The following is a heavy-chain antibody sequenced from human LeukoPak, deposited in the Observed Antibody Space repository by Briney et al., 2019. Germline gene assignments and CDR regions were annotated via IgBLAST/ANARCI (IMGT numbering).Heavy chain of an antibody. D-gene: IGHD2-2*01. Sequence: GGSLRLSCAASGFTFSSYSMNWVRQAPGKGLEWVSSISSSSSYIYYADSVKGRFTISRDNAKNSLYLQMNSLRAEDTAVYYCARDRICSSTSCYLFDYWGQGTLVTVSS. CDR2: ISSSSSYI. V-gene: IGHV3-21*01. J-gene: IGHJ4*02. CDR3: ARDRICSSTSCYLFDY. CDR1: GFTFSSYS.